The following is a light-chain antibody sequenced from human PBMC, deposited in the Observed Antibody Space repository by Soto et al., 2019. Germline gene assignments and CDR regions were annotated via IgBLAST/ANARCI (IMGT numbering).Light chain of an antibody. CDR1: QDINSC. Sequence: DVPMTQSPSSLSASVGDRVTITCRASQDINSCLAWYQQKPGNAPKSLIYAASSLQTGVPSRFSGSESGTDFTLTISNLQPEDSATYYCQQYNIYPLTFGGGTKVEIK. V-gene: IGKV1D-16*01. J-gene: IGKJ4*01. CDR2: AAS. CDR3: QQYNIYPLT.